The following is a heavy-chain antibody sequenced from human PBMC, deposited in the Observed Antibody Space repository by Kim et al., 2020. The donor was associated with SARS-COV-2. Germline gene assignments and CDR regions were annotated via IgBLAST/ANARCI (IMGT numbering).Heavy chain of an antibody. CDR3: RCTPLRQWLVQEG. J-gene: IGHJ4*02. D-gene: IGHD6-19*01. CDR2: IYYSGST. CDR1: GGSISSSSYY. V-gene: IGHV4-39*07. Sequence: SETLSLTCTVSGGSISSSSYYWGWIRQPPGKGLEWIGSIYYSGSTYYNPSLKSRVTISVDTSKNQFSLKLSSVTAADTAVYYCRCTPLRQWLVQEGWGQGTLVTVSS.